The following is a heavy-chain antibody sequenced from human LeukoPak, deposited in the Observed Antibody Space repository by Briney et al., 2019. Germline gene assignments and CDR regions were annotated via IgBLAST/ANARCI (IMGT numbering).Heavy chain of an antibody. CDR3: ARDPDADYDFDY. V-gene: IGHV1-18*01. CDR1: GYTFTSYG. D-gene: IGHD4-17*01. Sequence: ASVKVSCKASGYTFTSYGISWVRQAPGQGLEWMGWISANNGDTNYPQKLQGRVTMTTDTSTSTAYMELRSLRSDDTAVYYCARDPDADYDFDYWGQGTLVTVSP. CDR2: ISANNGDT. J-gene: IGHJ4*02.